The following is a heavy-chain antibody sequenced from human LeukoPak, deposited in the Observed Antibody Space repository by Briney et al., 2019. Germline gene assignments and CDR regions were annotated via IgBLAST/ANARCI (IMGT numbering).Heavy chain of an antibody. CDR1: GFTFSSYA. V-gene: IGHV3-30-3*01. J-gene: IGHJ4*02. D-gene: IGHD1-26*01. CDR2: ISYDGSNK. Sequence: GESLRLSCAASGFTFSSYAMHWVRQAPGKGLEWVAVISYDGSNKYYADSVKGRFTISRGNSKNTLYLQMNSLRAEDTAVYYCARDSVGATNYFDYWGQGTLVTVSS. CDR3: ARDSVGATNYFDY.